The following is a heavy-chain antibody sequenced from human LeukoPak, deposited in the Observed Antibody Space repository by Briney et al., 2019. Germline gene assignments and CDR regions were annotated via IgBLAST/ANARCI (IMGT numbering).Heavy chain of an antibody. D-gene: IGHD3-10*01. CDR3: AKDKSYYYDSGSYGLDY. Sequence: GGSLRLSCAASGFTFSSYAMSWVRQAPGKGLEWVSAISGSGGSTYYAASVKGRFTIPRDNYKKTLYLQMNRLRTEDTAVYYCAKDKSYYYDSGSYGLDYWGQGTLVTVSS. V-gene: IGHV3-23*01. J-gene: IGHJ4*02. CDR1: GFTFSSYA. CDR2: ISGSGGST.